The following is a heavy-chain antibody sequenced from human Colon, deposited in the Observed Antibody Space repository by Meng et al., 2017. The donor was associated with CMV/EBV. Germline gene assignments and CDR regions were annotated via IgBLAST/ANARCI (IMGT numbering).Heavy chain of an antibody. V-gene: IGHV3-9*01. D-gene: IGHD6-25*01. Sequence: SWAASGFTFDDYTMHWVRQAPGKGLEWVSGIGWDSAAIAYAGSVKGRFTISRDNAKNSLYLQMNSLRLEDTALYYCARTAALAPLGPFDVWGQGTTVTVSS. J-gene: IGHJ3*01. CDR1: GFTFDDYT. CDR2: IGWDSAAI. CDR3: ARTAALAPLGPFDV.